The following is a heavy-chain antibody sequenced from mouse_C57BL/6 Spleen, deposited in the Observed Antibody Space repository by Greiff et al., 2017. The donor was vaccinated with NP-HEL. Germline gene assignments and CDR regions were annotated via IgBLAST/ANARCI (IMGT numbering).Heavy chain of an antibody. CDR2: INPYNGGT. V-gene: IGHV1-19*01. J-gene: IGHJ2*01. D-gene: IGHD2-4*01. Sequence: EVQLQQSGPVLVKPGASVKMSCKASGYTFTDYYMNWVKQSHGKSLEWIGVINPYNGGTSYNQKFKGKATLTVDKSSSTAYMELNSLTSEDSAVYYCARYSYDYDEDYWGQGTTLTVSS. CDR1: GYTFTDYY. CDR3: ARYSYDYDEDY.